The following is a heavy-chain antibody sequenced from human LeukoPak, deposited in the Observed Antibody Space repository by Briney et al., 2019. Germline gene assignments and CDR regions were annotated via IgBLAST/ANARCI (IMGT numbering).Heavy chain of an antibody. CDR2: ISWNSGSI. V-gene: IGHV3-9*01. CDR1: GFTFDDYA. Sequence: GRSLRLSCAASGFTFDDYAMHWVRQAPGKGLEWVSGISWNSGSIGYADSVKGRFTIARDNSKNTLYLQMNSLRAEDTAVYYCAKEEWLGKMNYFDYWGQGTLVTVSS. CDR3: AKEEWLGKMNYFDY. J-gene: IGHJ4*02. D-gene: IGHD3-3*01.